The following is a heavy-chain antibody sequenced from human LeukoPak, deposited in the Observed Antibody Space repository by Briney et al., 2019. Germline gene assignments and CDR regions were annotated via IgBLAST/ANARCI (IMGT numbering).Heavy chain of an antibody. CDR3: ARDGPYSSSWYDYYYYMDV. CDR1: GGSISSSSYY. D-gene: IGHD6-13*01. V-gene: IGHV4-39*07. CDR2: IYYSGST. Sequence: SETLSLTCTVSGGSISSSSYYWDWIRQPPGKGLEWIGSIYYSGSTYYNPSLKSRVTISVDTSKNQFSLKLSSVTAADTAVYYCARDGPYSSSWYDYYYYMDVWGKGTTVTVSS. J-gene: IGHJ6*03.